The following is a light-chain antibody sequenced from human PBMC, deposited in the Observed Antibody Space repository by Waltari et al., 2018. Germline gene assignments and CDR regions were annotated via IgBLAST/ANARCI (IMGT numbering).Light chain of an antibody. J-gene: IGKJ2*01. CDR2: RVS. V-gene: IGKV2-30*02. CDR1: QSLVHSAGNSS. Sequence: VVMTKSPLSLHVLLGQPDSTPRMPSQSLVHSAGNSSLHWFHQRPGQSPRRLMYRVSSRDSEVPDRFSGSRSGTDFTLKISRVEAEDVGIYYCMQGTHWRTFGQGTKLEIK. CDR3: MQGTHWRT.